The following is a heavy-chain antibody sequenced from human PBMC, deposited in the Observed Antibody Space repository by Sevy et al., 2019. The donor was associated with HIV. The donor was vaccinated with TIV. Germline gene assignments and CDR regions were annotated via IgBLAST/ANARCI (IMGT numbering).Heavy chain of an antibody. Sequence: SETLSLTCAVYGGSFSGYYWSWIRQPPGKGLEWIGEIKHSGSTNYNPSLTSRVTISVDTSKNQCSLKQSSVTAADTAVYYCARDNRRITMVRVAYYGMDVWGQGTTVTVSS. V-gene: IGHV4-34*01. CDR1: GGSFSGYY. D-gene: IGHD3-10*01. J-gene: IGHJ6*02. CDR3: ARDNRRITMVRVAYYGMDV. CDR2: IKHSGST.